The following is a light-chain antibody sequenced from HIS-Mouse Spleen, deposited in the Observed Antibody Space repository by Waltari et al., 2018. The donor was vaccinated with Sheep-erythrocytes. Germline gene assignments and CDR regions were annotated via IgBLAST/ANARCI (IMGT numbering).Light chain of an antibody. V-gene: IGLV2-11*01. CDR1: SSDVGGYNY. Sequence: QSALTQPRSVSGSPGQSVTISCTGTSSDVGGYNYVSWYQQHPGKAPKLRIYAVSKRPSGVPARFSVSESGNTASLTISGLQAEDEADYYCCSYAGSYNHVFATGTKVTVL. J-gene: IGLJ1*01. CDR2: AVS. CDR3: CSYAGSYNHV.